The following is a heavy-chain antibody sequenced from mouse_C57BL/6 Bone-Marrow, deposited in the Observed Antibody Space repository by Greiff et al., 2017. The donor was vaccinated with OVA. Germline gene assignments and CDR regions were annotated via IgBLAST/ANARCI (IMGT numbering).Heavy chain of an antibody. D-gene: IGHD1-1*01. J-gene: IGHJ2*01. CDR3: ARSLLLPGDY. CDR1: GYTFTSYW. V-gene: IGHV1-69*01. CDR2: IDPSDSYT. Sequence: QVQLKQPGAELVMPGASVKLSCKASGYTFTSYWMHWVKQRPGQGLEWIGEIDPSDSYTNYNQKFKGKSTLTVDKSSSTAYMQLSSLTSEDSAVYYCARSLLLPGDYWGQGTTLTVSS.